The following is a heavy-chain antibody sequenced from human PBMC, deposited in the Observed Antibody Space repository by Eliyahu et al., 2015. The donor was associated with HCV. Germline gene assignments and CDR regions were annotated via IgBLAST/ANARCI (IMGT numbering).Heavy chain of an antibody. D-gene: IGHD3-16*01. CDR1: GFTFSSYG. J-gene: IGHJ4*02. CDR2: IWYDGSNK. Sequence: AASGFTFSSYGMHWVRQAPGKGLEWVAVIWYDGSNKYYADSVKGRFTISRDNSKNTLYLQMNSLRAEDTAVYYCARGVGDYVWGSLFFDYWGQGTLVTVSS. CDR3: ARGVGDYVWGSLFFDY. V-gene: IGHV3-33*01.